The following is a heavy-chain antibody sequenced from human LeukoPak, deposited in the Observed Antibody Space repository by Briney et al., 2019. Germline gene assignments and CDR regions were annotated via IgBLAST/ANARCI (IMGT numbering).Heavy chain of an antibody. V-gene: IGHV3-23*01. Sequence: TGGSLRLSCAASGFTFSNYAMSWVRQAPGKGLKWVSAISGSGSSSYYADSVKGRFTISRDNAKNSLYLQMNSLRAEDTAVYYCVRDQVRAYGSYGFYYCAMDVWGQGTTVTVSS. CDR1: GFTFSNYA. D-gene: IGHD5-18*01. CDR3: VRDQVRAYGSYGFYYCAMDV. CDR2: ISGSGSSS. J-gene: IGHJ6*02.